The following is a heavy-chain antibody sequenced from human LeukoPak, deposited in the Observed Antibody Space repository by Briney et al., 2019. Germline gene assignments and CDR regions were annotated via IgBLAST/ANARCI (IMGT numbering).Heavy chain of an antibody. V-gene: IGHV3-23*01. J-gene: IGHJ4*02. CDR1: GFTFSSCA. CDR3: AKDYCSGGSCYSGHEY. Sequence: PGGSLRLSCAASGFTFSSCAMSWVRQAPGKGLEWVSVISGSGGSTCYADSVKGRFTISRDNSKNTLYLQMNSLRAEDTAVYYCAKDYCSGGSCYSGHEYWGQGTLVTVSS. D-gene: IGHD2-15*01. CDR2: ISGSGGST.